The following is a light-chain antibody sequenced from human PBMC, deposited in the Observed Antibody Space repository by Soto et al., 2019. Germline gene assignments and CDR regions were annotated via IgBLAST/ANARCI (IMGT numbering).Light chain of an antibody. CDR2: EVS. V-gene: IGLV2-8*01. Sequence: QSALTQPPSASGSPVQSVTISCTGTSSDVGGYNYVSWYQQHPGKAPKLMIYEVSKRTSGVPDRFSGSKSGNTASLTVSGLQDEDEADYYCSSYAGSNIVFGGGTNLTVL. J-gene: IGLJ2*01. CDR3: SSYAGSNIV. CDR1: SSDVGGYNY.